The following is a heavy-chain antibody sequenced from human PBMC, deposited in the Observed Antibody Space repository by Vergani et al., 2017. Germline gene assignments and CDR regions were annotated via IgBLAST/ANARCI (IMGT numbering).Heavy chain of an antibody. Sequence: QITLKESGPTLVKPTQTLTLTCTFSGFSLSTSGVGVGWIRQPPGKALEWLALIYWDVDKRYSPSLKSRLTITKDTSKNQVVLTMTNMDPVDTATYYCAHSRMDIVVVPAASNWFDPWGQGTLVTVSS. V-gene: IGHV2-5*02. J-gene: IGHJ5*02. CDR1: GFSLSTSGVG. CDR3: AHSRMDIVVVPAASNWFDP. CDR2: IYWDVDK. D-gene: IGHD2-2*03.